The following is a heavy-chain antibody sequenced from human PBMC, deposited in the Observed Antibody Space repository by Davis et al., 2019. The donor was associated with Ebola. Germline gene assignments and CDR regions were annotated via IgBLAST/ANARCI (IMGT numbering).Heavy chain of an antibody. J-gene: IGHJ4*02. CDR2: IYSGGST. Sequence: GGSLRLSCAASGFTVSSNYMSWVRQAPGKGLEWVSVIYSGGSTYYADSVKGRFTISRHNSKNTLYLQMNSLRAEDTAVYYCAREGYYDSSGYRRLGAFDYWGQGTLVTVSS. CDR3: AREGYYDSSGYRRLGAFDY. CDR1: GFTVSSNY. D-gene: IGHD3-22*01. V-gene: IGHV3-53*04.